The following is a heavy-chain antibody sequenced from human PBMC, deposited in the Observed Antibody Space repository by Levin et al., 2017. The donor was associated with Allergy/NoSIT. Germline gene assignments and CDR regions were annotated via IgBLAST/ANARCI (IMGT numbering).Heavy chain of an antibody. Sequence: SETLSLTCAVSGGSISSGGYSWSWIRQPPGTGLEWIGYIYHSGSTYYNPSLKSRVTISVDRSKNQFSLKLSSVTAADTAVYYCAVYSTSGWFDPWGQGTLVTVSS. D-gene: IGHD4-11*01. V-gene: IGHV4-30-2*01. CDR2: IYHSGST. CDR3: AVYSTSGWFDP. J-gene: IGHJ5*02. CDR1: GGSISSGGYS.